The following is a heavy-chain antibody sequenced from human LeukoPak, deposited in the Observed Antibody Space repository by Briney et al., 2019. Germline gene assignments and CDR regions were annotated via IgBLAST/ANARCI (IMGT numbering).Heavy chain of an antibody. V-gene: IGHV3-30*03. CDR1: GFTFSSYG. D-gene: IGHD4-11*01. Sequence: GRSLRLSCAASGFTFSSYGMHWVRQAPGKGLEWVAVISYDGSNKYYADSVKGRFTISRDNSKNTLYLQMNSLRAEDTAVYYCAILQGDAFDIWGQGTMVTVSS. J-gene: IGHJ3*02. CDR2: ISYDGSNK. CDR3: AILQGDAFDI.